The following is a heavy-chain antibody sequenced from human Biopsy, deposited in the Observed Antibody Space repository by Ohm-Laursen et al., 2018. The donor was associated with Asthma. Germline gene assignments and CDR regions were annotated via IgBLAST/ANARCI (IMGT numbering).Heavy chain of an antibody. CDR2: TTWNSGSR. V-gene: IGHV3-9*01. D-gene: IGHD5/OR15-5a*01. CDR1: GFTFDDYA. Sequence: SLRLSCTASGFTFDDYAMHWVRQAPGKGLEWVAATTWNSGSRVYAVSVKGRFTISRDNAQNSLYLHMNGLKPEDTAVYYCAKPLNTYNFYAYDVWGQGTTVVVSS. CDR3: AKPLNTYNFYAYDV. J-gene: IGHJ6*02.